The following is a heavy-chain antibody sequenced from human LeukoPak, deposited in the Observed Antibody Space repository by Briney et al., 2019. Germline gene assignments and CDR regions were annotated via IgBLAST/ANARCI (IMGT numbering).Heavy chain of an antibody. Sequence: SETLSLTCTVSGGSISSSSYYWGWIRQPPGKGLEWIGSIYYSGSTYYNPSLKSRVTISVDTSKNQFSLKLSSVTAADTAVYYCARGWPYNWNSFSYYYYYMDVWGKGTTVTVSS. V-gene: IGHV4-39*07. CDR1: GGSISSSSYY. J-gene: IGHJ6*03. CDR2: IYYSGST. D-gene: IGHD1-7*01. CDR3: ARGWPYNWNSFSYYYYYMDV.